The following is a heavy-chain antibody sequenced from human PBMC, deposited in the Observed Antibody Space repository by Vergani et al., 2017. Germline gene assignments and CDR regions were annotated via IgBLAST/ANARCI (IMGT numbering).Heavy chain of an antibody. CDR2: ISYDGSNK. CDR1: GFTFSSYA. V-gene: IGHV3-30-3*01. D-gene: IGHD6-13*01. CDR3: ARDEPRIAAAGTIPPRYYYYMGV. J-gene: IGHJ6*03. Sequence: QVQLVESGGGVVQPGRSLRLSCAASGFTFSSYAMHWVRQAPGKGLEWVAVISYDGSNKYYADSVKGRFTISRDNSKNTLYLQMNSLRAEDTAVYYCARDEPRIAAAGTIPPRYYYYMGVWGKGTTVTVSS.